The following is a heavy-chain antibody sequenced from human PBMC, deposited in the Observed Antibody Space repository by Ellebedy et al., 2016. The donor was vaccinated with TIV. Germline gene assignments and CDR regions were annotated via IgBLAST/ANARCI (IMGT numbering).Heavy chain of an antibody. V-gene: IGHV3-23*01. CDR3: AKGTSSGFNYDRVGFEY. D-gene: IGHD3-22*01. CDR2: ISGGGDST. J-gene: IGHJ4*02. Sequence: GGSLRLSCAASGFTFSSFAMHWVRQAPRKGLEWLSVISGGGDSTYHAGSVKGRSTITRDNSKNTLYLQMDRLRAEDTAVYYCAKGTSSGFNYDRVGFEYWGQGALVTVSS. CDR1: GFTFSSFA.